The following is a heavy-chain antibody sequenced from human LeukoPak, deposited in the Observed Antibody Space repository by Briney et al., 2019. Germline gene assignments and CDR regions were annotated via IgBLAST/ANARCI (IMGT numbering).Heavy chain of an antibody. CDR1: IDSFTNYY. CDR3: ARKGGSGSNYYFDY. D-gene: IGHD3-10*01. J-gene: IGHJ4*02. V-gene: IGHV4-34*01. CDR2: VNDSGGT. Sequence: SETLSLTCAVYIDSFTNYYWNWIRQTPGKGLEWIGEVNDSGGTNINPSLRSRVILSVDTSKNQFSLKLSSVTAADTAVYYCARKGGSGSNYYFDYWGQGTLVTVSS.